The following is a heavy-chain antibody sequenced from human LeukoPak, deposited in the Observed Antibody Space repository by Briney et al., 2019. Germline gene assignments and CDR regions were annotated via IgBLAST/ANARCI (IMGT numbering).Heavy chain of an antibody. J-gene: IGHJ4*02. CDR3: AKEGPIAVAGYFDY. CDR2: ITGDGIRT. CDR1: GFTFDDYA. V-gene: IGHV3-43*02. D-gene: IGHD6-19*01. Sequence: TGGSLRLSCAASGFTFDDYAMHWVRQAPGKGLEWVSLITGDGIRTYYADSVKGRFTISRDNSKNSLYLHMNSLRTEDTALYYCAKEGPIAVAGYFDYWGQGTLVTVSS.